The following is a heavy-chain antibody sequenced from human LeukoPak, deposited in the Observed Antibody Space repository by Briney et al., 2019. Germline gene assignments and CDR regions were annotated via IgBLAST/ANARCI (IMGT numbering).Heavy chain of an antibody. V-gene: IGHV1-69*13. D-gene: IGHD3-22*01. CDR2: IIPIFGTA. CDR3: ARDFDDSSGSSGDAFDI. Sequence: ASVKVSCKASGGTFSSYAISWVRQAPGQGLEWMGGIIPIFGTANYARKFQGRVTITADESTSTAYMELSSLRSEDTAVYYCARDFDDSSGSSGDAFDIWGQGTMVTVSS. CDR1: GGTFSSYA. J-gene: IGHJ3*02.